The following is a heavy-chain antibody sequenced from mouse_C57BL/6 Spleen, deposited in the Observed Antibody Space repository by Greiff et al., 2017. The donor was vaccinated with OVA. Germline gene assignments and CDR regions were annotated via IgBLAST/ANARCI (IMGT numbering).Heavy chain of an antibody. V-gene: IGHV1-72*01. J-gene: IGHJ2*01. D-gene: IGHD3-2*02. CDR1: GYTFTSYW. CDR2: IDPNSGGT. Sequence: QVQLQQPGAELVKPGASVKLSCKASGYTFTSYWMHWVKQRPGPGLEWIGRIDPNSGGTKYNEKFKSKATLTVDKPSSTAYMQLSSLTSEDSAVYYCAKSGPDSSGGNYFDYWGQGTTLTVSS. CDR3: AKSGPDSSGGNYFDY.